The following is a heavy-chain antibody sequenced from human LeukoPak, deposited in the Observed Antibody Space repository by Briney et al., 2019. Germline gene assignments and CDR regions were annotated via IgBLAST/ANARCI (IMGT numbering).Heavy chain of an antibody. Sequence: PSETLSLTCTVSGGSISRYYWSWIRQPPGKGLEWIGYIYYSGSTNYNPSLKSRVTISVDTSKNQSSLKMSSVTAADTAVYYCARNSGTHAFDIWGQGTMVTVSS. V-gene: IGHV4-59*01. CDR1: GGSISRYY. CDR2: IYYSGST. J-gene: IGHJ3*02. CDR3: ARNSGTHAFDI. D-gene: IGHD1-14*01.